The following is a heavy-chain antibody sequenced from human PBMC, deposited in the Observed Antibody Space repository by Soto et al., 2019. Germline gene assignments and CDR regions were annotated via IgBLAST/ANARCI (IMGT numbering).Heavy chain of an antibody. CDR2: ISSSSSYI. V-gene: IGHV3-21*01. Sequence: PGGSLRLSCAASGFTFTRYSMNWVRQAPGKGLEWVSSISSSSSYIYYADSVKGRFTISRDNAKNSLYLQMNSLRAEDTAVYYCASLAVPLSDFDYWGQGTLVTVSS. CDR1: GFTFTRYS. CDR3: ASLAVPLSDFDY. J-gene: IGHJ4*02.